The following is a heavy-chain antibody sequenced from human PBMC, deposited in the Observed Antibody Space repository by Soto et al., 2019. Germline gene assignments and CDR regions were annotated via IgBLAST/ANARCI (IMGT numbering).Heavy chain of an antibody. V-gene: IGHV3-21*01. CDR2: ISSSSSYI. CDR3: ARELVVVAATLDY. J-gene: IGHJ4*02. Sequence: PGGSLRLSCAASGFTFSSYSMNWVRQAPGKGLEWVSSISSSSSYIYYADSVKGRFTISRDNAKNSLYLQMNSLRAEDTAVYYCARELVVVAATLDYWGQGTLVTVSS. CDR1: GFTFSSYS. D-gene: IGHD2-15*01.